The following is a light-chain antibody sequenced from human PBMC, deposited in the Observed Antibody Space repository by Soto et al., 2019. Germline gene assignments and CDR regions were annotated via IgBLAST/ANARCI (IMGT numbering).Light chain of an antibody. Sequence: EIVLTQSPGTLSLSPGERATLSCRASQSVSSSYLAWYQQKPGQAPRLLIYRTSNRATGIPARFSGSGSGTEFTLTISSLQSEDFAVYYCQQYNNWPRRTFGQGTKVDIK. CDR3: QQYNNWPRRT. V-gene: IGKV3D-15*01. CDR1: QSVSSSY. CDR2: RTS. J-gene: IGKJ1*01.